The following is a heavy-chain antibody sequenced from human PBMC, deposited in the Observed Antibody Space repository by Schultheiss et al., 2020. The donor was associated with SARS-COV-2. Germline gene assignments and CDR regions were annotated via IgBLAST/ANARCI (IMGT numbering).Heavy chain of an antibody. CDR2: ISAYNGNT. CDR3: ARDVNRAAFDI. J-gene: IGHJ3*02. Sequence: GGSLRLSCKVSGYTLTELSMHWVRQAPGQGLEWMGWISAYNGNTNFAQKLQGRVTMTTDTSTSTAYMELRSLRSDDTAVYYCARDVNRAAFDIWGQGTMVTVSS. CDR1: GYTLTELS. V-gene: IGHV1-18*01. D-gene: IGHD3-10*01.